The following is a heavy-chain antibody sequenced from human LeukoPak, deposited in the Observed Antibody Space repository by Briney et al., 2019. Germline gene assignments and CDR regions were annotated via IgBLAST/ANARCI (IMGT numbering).Heavy chain of an antibody. J-gene: IGHJ3*02. Sequence: WGSLRLSCAASGFTFDDYGMSWVRQGPGKGLEWVSGINWNGGNTGYADSVKGRFTISRDNAKNSLYLQMNSLRAEDTALYYCARELYSSGWLNAFDIWGQGTMVTVSS. D-gene: IGHD6-19*01. V-gene: IGHV3-20*04. CDR3: ARELYSSGWLNAFDI. CDR2: INWNGGNT. CDR1: GFTFDDYG.